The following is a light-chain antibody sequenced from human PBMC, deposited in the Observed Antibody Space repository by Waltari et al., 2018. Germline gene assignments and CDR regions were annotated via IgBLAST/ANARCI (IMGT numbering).Light chain of an antibody. CDR3: QKYVNLPAT. CDR2: DAS. CDR1: QSVGRY. V-gene: IGKV3-20*01. J-gene: IGKJ1*01. Sequence: SCRSSQSVGRYLAWYQQKPGQAPRLLIYDASTRATGIPDRFSGSGSGTDFSLTISRLESKDFAVYYCQKYVNLPATFGQGTKVEIK.